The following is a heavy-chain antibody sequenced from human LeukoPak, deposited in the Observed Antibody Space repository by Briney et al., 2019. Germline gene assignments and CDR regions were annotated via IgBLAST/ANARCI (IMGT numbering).Heavy chain of an antibody. CDR2: IKQDGSEK. D-gene: IGHD3-16*01. CDR1: GFTFSSYW. CDR3: AREKGGLSYYYMDV. J-gene: IGHJ6*03. V-gene: IGHV3-7*01. Sequence: GGSLRLSCAASGFTFSSYWMSWVRQAPGKGLEWVANIKQDGSEKYYVDSVKGRFTISRDNAKNSLYLQMNSLRAEDTAVYYCAREKGGLSYYYMDVWGKGTTVTVSS.